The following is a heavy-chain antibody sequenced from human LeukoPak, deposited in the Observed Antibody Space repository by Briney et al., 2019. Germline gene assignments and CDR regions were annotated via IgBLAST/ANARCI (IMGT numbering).Heavy chain of an antibody. CDR1: GFTFSSYA. V-gene: IGHV3-23*01. CDR2: INDNGSTR. Sequence: GGSLRLSCAASGFTFSSYAMSWVRQAPGKGLEWVSGINDNGSTRFYAASVKGRFTSSRDNPKNTLYLQMSGLRVEDTAVYYCAKDMQTWPRFPDYWGQGTLVTVSS. J-gene: IGHJ4*02. CDR3: AKDMQTWPRFPDY. D-gene: IGHD5-12*01.